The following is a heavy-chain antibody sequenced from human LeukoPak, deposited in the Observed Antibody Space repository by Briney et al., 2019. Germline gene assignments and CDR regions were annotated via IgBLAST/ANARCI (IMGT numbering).Heavy chain of an antibody. V-gene: IGHV3-66*02. J-gene: IGHJ4*02. CDR2: IYSGGST. D-gene: IGHD2-15*01. CDR1: GFTVSSNY. Sequence: GGSLRLSCAASGFTVSSNYMSWVSQAPGKGLEWVSVIYSGGSTYYADSVKGRFTISRDNSKNTLYLQMNSLRAEDTAVYYCARAYCSGGSCYFDYWGQGTLVTVSS. CDR3: ARAYCSGGSCYFDY.